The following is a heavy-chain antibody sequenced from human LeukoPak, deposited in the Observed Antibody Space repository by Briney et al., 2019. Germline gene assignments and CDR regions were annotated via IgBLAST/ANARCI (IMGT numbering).Heavy chain of an antibody. CDR3: ARYCSSTSCFASAAP. J-gene: IGHJ5*02. CDR2: IYTSGST. D-gene: IGHD2-2*01. Sequence: SETLSLTCTVSGASVSQGINYWTWIRQPAGKTLEWIGRIYTSGSTIYNSSLKSRVTISLDTSKNQFFLRLTSVTAADTAVYYCARYCSSTSCFASAAPWGQGILVTVSS. V-gene: IGHV4-61*02. CDR1: GASVSQGINY.